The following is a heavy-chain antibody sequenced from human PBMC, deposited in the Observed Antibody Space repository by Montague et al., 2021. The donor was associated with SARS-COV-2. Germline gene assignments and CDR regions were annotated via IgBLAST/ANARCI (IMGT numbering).Heavy chain of an antibody. D-gene: IGHD2-15*01. J-gene: IGHJ4*02. V-gene: IGHV2-5*02. Sequence: PALVKPTQTLTLTCTFSGFSLTSTGVAVGWIRQPPGKALEWLAXXXWXXXRLXTPSLENRLTVTKDIPKKQVVLTMTDMDPVDTATYHCAAGWFYFDHWGQGIEVTVSS. CDR2: XXWXXXR. CDR1: GFSLTSTGVA. CDR3: AAGWFYFDH.